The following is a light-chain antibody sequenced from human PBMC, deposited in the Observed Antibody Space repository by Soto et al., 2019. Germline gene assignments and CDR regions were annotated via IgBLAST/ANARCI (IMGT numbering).Light chain of an antibody. CDR2: EVS. CDR3: TSTFV. V-gene: IGLV2-14*01. J-gene: IGLJ1*01. CDR1: RSDVGGYNY. Sequence: QSALTQPASVSGSPGQSITISCTGTRSDVGGYNYVSWYQHHPGKAPKLIIYEVSNRPSGVSNRFSGSRSGNTASLTISGLQSEDEGEYTTTSTFVFGTGTKVTVL.